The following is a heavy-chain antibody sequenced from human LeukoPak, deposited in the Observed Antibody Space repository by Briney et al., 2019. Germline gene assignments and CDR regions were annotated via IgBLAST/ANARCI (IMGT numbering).Heavy chain of an antibody. J-gene: IGHJ4*02. D-gene: IGHD2-21*02. CDR2: ISGSGGST. V-gene: IGHV3-23*01. CDR3: AKGSRSLVVTAINFDY. Sequence: SGGSLRLSCAASGFTFNIYAMNWVRQAPGKGREWVSAISGSGGSTYYADSVKGRFTISRDSSKNTLYLQMNSLTAEDTAVYYCAKGSRSLVVTAINFDYWGQGTLVTVSS. CDR1: GFTFNIYA.